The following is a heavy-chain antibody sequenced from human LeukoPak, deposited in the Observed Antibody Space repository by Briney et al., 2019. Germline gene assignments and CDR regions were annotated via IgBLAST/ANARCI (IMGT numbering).Heavy chain of an antibody. CDR3: AAEIYGGNTDCCTFDF. V-gene: IGHV1-58*02. Sequence: SVKVSCKASGFTFSNSAIQWVRQARGQRLEWIGWIGVAGGNTNYAQTLQGRITITRDMSTSTAYMELTSLRSDDTAVYYGAAEIYGGNTDCCTFDFWGPGTPVTVSS. J-gene: IGHJ3*01. D-gene: IGHD4-23*01. CDR1: GFTFSNSA. CDR2: IGVAGGNT.